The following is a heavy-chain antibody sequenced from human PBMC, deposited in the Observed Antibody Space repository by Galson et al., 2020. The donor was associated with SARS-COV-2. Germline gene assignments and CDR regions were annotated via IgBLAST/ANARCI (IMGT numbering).Heavy chain of an antibody. D-gene: IGHD3-10*01. V-gene: IGHV3-7*01. CDR2: IKQDGSEK. J-gene: IGHJ6*02. Sequence: GGSLRLSCAASGFTFSSYWMSWVRQAPGKGLEWVANIKQDGSEKYYVDSVKGRFTISRDNAKNSLYLQMNSLRAEDTAVYYCARVAMVRGRRYYYYGMDVWGQGTTVTVSS. CDR1: GFTFSSYW. CDR3: ARVAMVRGRRYYYYGMDV.